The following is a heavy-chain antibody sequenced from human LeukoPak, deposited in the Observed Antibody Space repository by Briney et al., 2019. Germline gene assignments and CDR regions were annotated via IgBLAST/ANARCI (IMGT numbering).Heavy chain of an antibody. V-gene: IGHV3-23*01. Sequence: GGSLTLSCAVSGFTFSSYAMSWVRQAPRKGLEGVSAISGSGGSTYYADSVKGRFTISRDNSKNTLYLQMNSLRAEDTAVYYCAKSLVVVVTAIHSWGQGTLVTVSS. CDR3: AKSLVVVVTAIHS. CDR1: GFTFSSYA. J-gene: IGHJ4*02. D-gene: IGHD2-21*02. CDR2: ISGSGGST.